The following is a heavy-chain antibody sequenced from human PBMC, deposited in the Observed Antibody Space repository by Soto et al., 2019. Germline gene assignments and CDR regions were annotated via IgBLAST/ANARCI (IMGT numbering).Heavy chain of an antibody. CDR3: ASTHIVVVITPFQH. V-gene: IGHV4-39*01. CDR1: GGSISSSSYY. CDR2: IYYSGST. D-gene: IGHD2-21*01. Sequence: QLQLQESGPGLVKPSETLSLTCTVSGGSISSSSYYWGWIRQPPGRGREWIGSIYYSGSTYYNPSLKSRVTISVDTSKNQFSLKLSSVTAADTAVYYCASTHIVVVITPFQHWGQGTLVTVSS. J-gene: IGHJ1*01.